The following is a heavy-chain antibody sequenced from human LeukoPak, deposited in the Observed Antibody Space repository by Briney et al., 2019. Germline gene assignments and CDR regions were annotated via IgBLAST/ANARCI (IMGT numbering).Heavy chain of an antibody. CDR2: INGDGSST. CDR3: ARVYPYCARTNCWFEY. J-gene: IGHJ4*02. V-gene: IGHV3-74*01. CDR1: GFTFSIYW. Sequence: GGSLRLSCAASGFTFSIYWMHWVRQAPGKGLVWVSHINGDGSSTSYADSVKGRFTISRDNAKNTLYLQMNSLKAEDTAVYYCARVYPYCARTNCWFEYWGQGTLVTVSS. D-gene: IGHD2-2*01.